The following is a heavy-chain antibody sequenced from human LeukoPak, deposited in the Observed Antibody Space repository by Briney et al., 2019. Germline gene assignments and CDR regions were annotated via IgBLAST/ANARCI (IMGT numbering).Heavy chain of an antibody. CDR2: ISWNSGSI. CDR1: GFTFDDYA. V-gene: IGHV3-9*01. J-gene: IGHJ5*02. D-gene: IGHD6-6*01. CDR3: AKSGSSGRNNWFDP. Sequence: GRSLRLSYAASGFTFDDYAMHWVRQAPGKGLEWVSGISWNSGSIGYADSVKGRFTISRDNAKNSLYLQMNSLRAEDTALYYCAKSGSSGRNNWFDPWGQGTLVTVSS.